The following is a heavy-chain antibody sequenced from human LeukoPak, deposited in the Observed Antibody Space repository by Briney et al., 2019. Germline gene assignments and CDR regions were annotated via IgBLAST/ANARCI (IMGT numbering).Heavy chain of an antibody. J-gene: IGHJ5*02. D-gene: IGHD2-2*01. CDR3: ARDFGVVPAAIGWFDP. CDR1: GSSISSYY. CDR2: IYTSGST. V-gene: IGHV4-4*07. Sequence: SETLSLTCPVSGSSISSYYWSWIRQPAGKGLEGMGRIYTSGSTNYNPSLKSRVTMSVDTSKNQFSLKLSSVTAADTAVYYCARDFGVVPAAIGWFDPWGQGTLVTVSS.